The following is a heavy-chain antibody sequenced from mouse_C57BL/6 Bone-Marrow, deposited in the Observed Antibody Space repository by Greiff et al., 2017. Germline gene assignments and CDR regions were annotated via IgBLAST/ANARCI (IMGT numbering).Heavy chain of an antibody. CDR1: GYTFTSYG. CDR2: IYPRRGTT. J-gene: IGHJ2*01. V-gene: IGHV1-81*01. Sequence: VKLMESGAELARPGASVSLSCKASGYTFTSYGISWVKQRTGQGLEWIGEIYPRRGTTYYNEKFTGKATLTADKSSSTAYMELRSLTAEDSAVYFCALYDEDYWGQGTTLTVSS. D-gene: IGHD2-12*01. CDR3: ALYDEDY.